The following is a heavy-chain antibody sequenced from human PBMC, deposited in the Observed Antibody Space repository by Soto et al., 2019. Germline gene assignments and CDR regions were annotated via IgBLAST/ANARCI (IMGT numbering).Heavy chain of an antibody. CDR2: ISGSGGKT. V-gene: IGHV3-23*01. CDR1: GFTFSGYT. Sequence: PGGSLRLSCVASGFTFSGYTLNWVRQAPGKGLECVSSISGSGGKTYYADSVKDRFTISRDNSKNTMFLQMNRLRVEDTAVYYCAKRGVYKPDYWGQGTPVTV. CDR3: AKRGVYKPDY. D-gene: IGHD1-1*01. J-gene: IGHJ4*02.